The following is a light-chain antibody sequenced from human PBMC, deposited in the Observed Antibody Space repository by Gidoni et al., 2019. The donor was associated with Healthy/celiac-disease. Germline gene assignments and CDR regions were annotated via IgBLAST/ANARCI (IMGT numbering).Light chain of an antibody. Sequence: QSALTQPAPVSGSPGQSITISCTGTSSDVGVYQYVSWYQQHPGKAPKLMIYDVSNRPSGVSNRFSGSKSGNTASLTISGLQAEDEADYYCSSYTSSSTLYVFGTGTKVTVL. J-gene: IGLJ1*01. CDR1: SSDVGVYQY. V-gene: IGLV2-14*01. CDR2: DVS. CDR3: SSYTSSSTLYV.